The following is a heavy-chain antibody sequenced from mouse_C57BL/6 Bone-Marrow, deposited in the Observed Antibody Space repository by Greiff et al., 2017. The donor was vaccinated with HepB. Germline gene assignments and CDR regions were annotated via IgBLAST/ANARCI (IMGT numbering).Heavy chain of an antibody. CDR3: TSYGNPDY. J-gene: IGHJ2*01. Sequence: VQLKESGAELVRPGASVKLSCTASGFNIKDDYMHWVKQRPEQGLEWIGWIDPENGDTEYASKFQGKATITADTSSNTAYLQLSSLTSEDTAVYYCTSYGNPDYWGQGTTLTVSS. V-gene: IGHV14-4*01. D-gene: IGHD2-1*01. CDR1: GFNIKDDY. CDR2: IDPENGDT.